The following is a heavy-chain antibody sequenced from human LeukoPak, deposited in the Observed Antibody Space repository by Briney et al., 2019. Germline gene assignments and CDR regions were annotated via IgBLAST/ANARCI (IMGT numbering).Heavy chain of an antibody. CDR3: ARLNPVGQDCTGANCYTLYFFDY. V-gene: IGHV4-39*01. CDR2: VDYSGTT. D-gene: IGHD2-15*01. J-gene: IGHJ4*02. CDR1: GGSISSSPYY. Sequence: PSETLSLTCTVSGGSISSSPYYWGWIRQPPGKGLEWIGSVDYSGTTYSNPSLNSRATISADTSKNQFSLNLASVTAADTTVYYCARLNPVGQDCTGANCYTLYFFDYWGQGSLVTVSS.